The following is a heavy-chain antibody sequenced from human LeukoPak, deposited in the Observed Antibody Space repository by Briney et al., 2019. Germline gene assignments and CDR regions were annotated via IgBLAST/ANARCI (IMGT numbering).Heavy chain of an antibody. D-gene: IGHD2-15*01. J-gene: IGHJ4*02. CDR2: ISSSSSTI. CDR1: GFIFSTYG. CDR3: ARDFSVSARKIDY. V-gene: IGHV3-48*02. Sequence: GGSLRLSCAASGFIFSTYGMNWVRQAPGKGLEWVSYISSSSSTIYYADSVKGRFTISRDNAKNSLYLQMNSLRDEDTAVYYCARDFSVSARKIDYWGQGTLVTVSS.